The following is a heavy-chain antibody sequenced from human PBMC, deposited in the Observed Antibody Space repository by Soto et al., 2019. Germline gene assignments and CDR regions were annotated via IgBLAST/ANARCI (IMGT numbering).Heavy chain of an antibody. CDR3: CVVKRRDQYSTSGYWFDP. Sequence: PGGSLRLSCAASGFTFSHAWISWVRQAPGKGLEWVGRIKSKTDGETKDYGAPVRGRFTISRDDSKDTLYLQMNSLRIEDTAVYYCCVVKRRDQYSTSGYWFDPWGPGTLVTVSS. CDR1: GFTFSHAW. D-gene: IGHD2-15*01. V-gene: IGHV3-15*01. J-gene: IGHJ5*02. CDR2: IKSKTDGETK.